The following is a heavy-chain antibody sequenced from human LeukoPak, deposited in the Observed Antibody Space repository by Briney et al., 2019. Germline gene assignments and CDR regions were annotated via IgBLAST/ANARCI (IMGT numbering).Heavy chain of an antibody. D-gene: IGHD2-15*01. CDR1: GGTFSSYA. CDR2: IIPIFGTA. CDR3: ATVAARTYYYYMDV. Sequence: SVKVSCKASGGTFSSYAISWVRQAPGQGREWMGGIIPIFGTANYAQKFQGRVTITADKSTSTAYMELSSLRSEDTAVYYCATVAARTYYYYMDVWGKGTTVTVSS. J-gene: IGHJ6*03. V-gene: IGHV1-69*06.